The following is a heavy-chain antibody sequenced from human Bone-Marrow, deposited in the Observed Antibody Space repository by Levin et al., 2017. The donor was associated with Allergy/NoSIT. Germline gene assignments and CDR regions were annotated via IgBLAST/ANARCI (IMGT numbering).Heavy chain of an antibody. CDR2: ISGSGGST. D-gene: IGHD1-1*01. Sequence: PGGSLRLSCAASGFTFSSYVMNWVRQAPGKGLEWVSSISGSGGSTYYADSVKGRVMISRDNSKNTLYLQMDSLRAEDTAIYYCAKGVMQYNPGRRDALDIWGQGTVVTVSS. J-gene: IGHJ3*02. CDR3: AKGVMQYNPGRRDALDI. CDR1: GFTFSSYV. V-gene: IGHV3-23*01.